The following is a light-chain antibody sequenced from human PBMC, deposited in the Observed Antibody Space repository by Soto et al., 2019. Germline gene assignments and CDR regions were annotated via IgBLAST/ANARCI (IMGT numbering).Light chain of an antibody. V-gene: IGKV1-27*01. CDR1: QGISNY. CDR3: QKYNCATYT. Sequence: DIQMTQYPSSLPASVGDRVTITCRASQGISNYLAWYQQKPGKVPKLLIYAASTLQSGVPSRFSGSGSGTEFTLTISSLQSEDVATYYCQKYNCATYTFGQGTKLEIK. CDR2: AAS. J-gene: IGKJ2*01.